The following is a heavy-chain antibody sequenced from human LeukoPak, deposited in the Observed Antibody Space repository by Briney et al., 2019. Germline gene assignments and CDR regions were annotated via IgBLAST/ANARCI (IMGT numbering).Heavy chain of an antibody. CDR1: GFTFSNHY. D-gene: IGHD3-22*01. CDR3: ASDTYYYDSSGYLPRGEFDY. J-gene: IGHJ4*02. CDR2: ISSSGSTI. Sequence: KPGGSLRLSCAASGFTFSNHYMSWIRQAPGKGLEWVSYISSSGSTIYYADSVKGRFTISRDNAKNSLYLRMNSLRAEDTAVYYCASDTYYYDSSGYLPRGEFDYWGQGTLVTVSS. V-gene: IGHV3-11*01.